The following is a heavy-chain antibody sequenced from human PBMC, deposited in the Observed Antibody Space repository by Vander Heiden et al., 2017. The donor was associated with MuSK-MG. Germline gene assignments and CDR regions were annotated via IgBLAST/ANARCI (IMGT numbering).Heavy chain of an antibody. D-gene: IGHD3-3*01. Sequence: EVQLVESGGGLVQPGGSLRLSCVASGFTFGSYWVTWVRQAPGKGLEWVANIKKDGTEKDEADSVKGRFTISRDNAKNSLYLKMKRLRVEDTAVYDGARGLRSGTDYWVEGTLVTVSS. CDR2: IKKDGTEK. CDR3: ARGLRSGTDY. CDR1: GFTFGSYW. J-gene: IGHJ4*02. V-gene: IGHV3-7*01.